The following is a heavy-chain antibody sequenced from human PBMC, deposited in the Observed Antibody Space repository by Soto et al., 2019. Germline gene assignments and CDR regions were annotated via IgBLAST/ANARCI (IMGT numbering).Heavy chain of an antibody. J-gene: IGHJ4*02. D-gene: IGHD2-21*02. CDR1: GFTFSSYW. Sequence: PGGSLRLSCGASGFTFSSYWMHWVRQAPGKGLVWVSRIKSDGFSTTYADAVRGRFTISRDNAKNTLYLQMNSLGAEDTAVYYCVRGAPYCGGDCWFDYWGQGTLVTVSS. CDR2: IKSDGFST. CDR3: VRGAPYCGGDCWFDY. V-gene: IGHV3-74*03.